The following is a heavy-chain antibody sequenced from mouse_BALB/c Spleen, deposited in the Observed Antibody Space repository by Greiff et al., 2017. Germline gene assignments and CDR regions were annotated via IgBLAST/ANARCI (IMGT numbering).Heavy chain of an antibody. D-gene: IGHD1-2*01. V-gene: IGHV2-2*02. CDR1: GFSLTSYG. Sequence: QVQLKQSGPGLVQPSQSLSITCTVSGFSLTSYGVHWVRQSPGKGLEWLGVIWSGGSTDYNAAFISRLSISKKNSKSQVFFKMNSLQANDTAIYYCARKKGTAGWAMDYWGQGTPVTVSA. CDR3: ARKKGTAGWAMDY. J-gene: IGHJ4*01. CDR2: IWSGGST.